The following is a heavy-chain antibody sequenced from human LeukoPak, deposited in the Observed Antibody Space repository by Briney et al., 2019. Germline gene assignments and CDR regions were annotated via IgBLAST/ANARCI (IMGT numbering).Heavy chain of an antibody. J-gene: IGHJ4*02. CDR2: IKQYGSEK. CDR1: GFTFSSYW. Sequence: PGGSLRLSCAASGFTFSSYWMSWVRQAPGKGLEWVANIKQYGSEKYYVDSVKGRFTIPRDNAKNSLYLQMNSLRAEHTAVYYCNYGSGSSTGWYFDYWGQGTLVTVSS. V-gene: IGHV3-7*01. CDR3: NYGSGSSTGWYFDY. D-gene: IGHD3-10*01.